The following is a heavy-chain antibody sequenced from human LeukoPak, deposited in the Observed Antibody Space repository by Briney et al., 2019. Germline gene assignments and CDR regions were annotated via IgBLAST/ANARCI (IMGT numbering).Heavy chain of an antibody. J-gene: IGHJ6*03. V-gene: IGHV3-21*01. CDR3: ARVPDRGYCSSTSCYYMDV. D-gene: IGHD2-2*01. CDR2: ISSSSSYI. Sequence: GGSLRLSCAASGFTFSSYSMNWVRQAPGKGLEWVSSISSSSSYIYYADSVKGRFTISRDNAKNSLYLQMNGLRAEDTAVYYCARVPDRGYCSSTSCYYMDVWGKGTTVTVSS. CDR1: GFTFSSYS.